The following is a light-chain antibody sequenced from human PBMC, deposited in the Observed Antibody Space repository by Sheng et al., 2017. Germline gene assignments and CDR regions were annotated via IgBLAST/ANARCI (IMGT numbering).Light chain of an antibody. CDR3: AAWDDSLSGLV. CDR1: NSNTGTNT. CDR2: NNN. V-gene: IGLV1-44*01. J-gene: IGLJ2*01. Sequence: QSVLTQPPSASGTPGQRVTISCSGSNSNTGTNTVNWYQQLPGTAPRLLIYNNNERPSGVPARFSGSKSGTSSSLAISGLRSEDEADYYCAAWDDSLSGLVFGGGTKLTVL.